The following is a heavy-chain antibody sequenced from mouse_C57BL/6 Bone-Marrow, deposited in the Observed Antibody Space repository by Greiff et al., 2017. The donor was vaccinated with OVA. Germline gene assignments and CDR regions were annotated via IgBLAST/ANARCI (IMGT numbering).Heavy chain of an antibody. V-gene: IGHV1-74*01. CDR1: GYTFTSYW. CDR3: ATLRRASFAY. CDR2: IHPSDSDT. Sequence: VQLQQSGAELVKPGASVKVSCKASGYTFTSYWMHWVKQRPGQGLEWIGRIHPSDSDTNYNQKFKGKATLTVDKSSSTAYMQLSSLTSEDSAVCYWATLRRASFAYWGQGTLVTVSA. J-gene: IGHJ3*01. D-gene: IGHD1-1*01.